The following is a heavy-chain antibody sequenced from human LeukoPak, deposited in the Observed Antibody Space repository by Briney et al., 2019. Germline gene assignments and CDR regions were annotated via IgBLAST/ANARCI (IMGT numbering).Heavy chain of an antibody. CDR1: GFTFSTYT. CDR3: ARSRVVATPGPS. D-gene: IGHD3-22*01. V-gene: IGHV3-23*01. J-gene: IGHJ4*02. Sequence: PGGSLRLSCAASGFTFSTYTMYWVRHPPGKRLEWVSIIGSSGGGIHYADSVKGRFTISRDNSRNMLYLQMNSLRAEDTGVYYCARSRVVATPGPSWGQGTLVTVSS. CDR2: IGSSGGGI.